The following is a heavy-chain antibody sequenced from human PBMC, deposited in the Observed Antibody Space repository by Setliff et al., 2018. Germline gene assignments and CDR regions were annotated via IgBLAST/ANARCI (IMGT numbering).Heavy chain of an antibody. D-gene: IGHD3-10*01. CDR1: GGSISTSSY. V-gene: IGHV4-39*01. Sequence: SETLSLTCTVSGGSISTSSYWGWIRQPPGKGLEWIGSIYYSGTTYYNPSLKSRVTISVDTSKNQFSLKLSSVTAADTAVYYCARRGYYYGWGDSNAFDIWDQGTMVTVSS. CDR2: IYYSGTT. CDR3: ARRGYYYGWGDSNAFDI. J-gene: IGHJ3*02.